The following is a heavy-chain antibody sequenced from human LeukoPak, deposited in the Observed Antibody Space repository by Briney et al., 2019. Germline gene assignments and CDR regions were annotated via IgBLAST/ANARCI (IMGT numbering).Heavy chain of an antibody. CDR3: ARVLVPAGGGVVDY. D-gene: IGHD3-16*01. J-gene: IGHJ4*02. V-gene: IGHV1-2*02. CDR1: GYTFTDYY. Sequence: EASVKVSCKASGYTFTDYYMHRVRQAPGQGLEWMGWINSNSGGTNYAQKFQGRVTMTRDTSISTAYMELSSLRSDDTAVYYCARVLVPAGGGVVDYWGQGTLVTVSS. CDR2: INSNSGGT.